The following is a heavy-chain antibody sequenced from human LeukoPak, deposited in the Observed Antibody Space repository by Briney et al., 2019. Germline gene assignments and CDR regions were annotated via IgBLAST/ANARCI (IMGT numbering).Heavy chain of an antibody. CDR3: AKASDTAMVPGLYYYYGMDV. Sequence: PGGSLRLSCAASGCTFSSYAMSWVRQAPGKGLEWVSAISGSGGSTYYADSVKGRFTISRDNSKNTLYLQMNSPRAEDTAVYYCAKASDTAMVPGLYYYYGMDVWGQGTTVTVSS. CDR1: GCTFSSYA. J-gene: IGHJ6*02. CDR2: ISGSGGST. V-gene: IGHV3-23*01. D-gene: IGHD5-18*01.